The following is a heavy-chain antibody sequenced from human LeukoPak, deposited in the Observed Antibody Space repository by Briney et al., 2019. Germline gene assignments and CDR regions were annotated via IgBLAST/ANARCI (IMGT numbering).Heavy chain of an antibody. Sequence: GGSLRLSCAASGFTFSNYWMHWVRQAPGKGLEWVSYISGTSNTIYYADSVKGRFTVSRDNAKNSLYLQMNSLRAEDTAIYYCARADYDYVWGSYRQYYFDSWGQGTLVTVSS. CDR2: ISGTSNTI. D-gene: IGHD3-16*02. J-gene: IGHJ4*02. CDR3: ARADYDYVWGSYRQYYFDS. CDR1: GFTFSNYW. V-gene: IGHV3-48*01.